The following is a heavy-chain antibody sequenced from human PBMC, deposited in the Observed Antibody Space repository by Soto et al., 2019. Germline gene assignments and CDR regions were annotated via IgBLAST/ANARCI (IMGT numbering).Heavy chain of an antibody. D-gene: IGHD1-26*01. V-gene: IGHV4-4*07. CDR1: GGSISSYY. CDR2: IYTSGST. Sequence: QVQLQESGPGLVKPSETLSLTCTVSGGSISSYYWSWIRQPAGKGLEWIGRIYTSGSTNYNPSLKSRVTMSVDTSKNQFSLKLSSVTAADTAVYYCARELGSGSSFFTGGSYYFDYWGQGTLVTVSS. J-gene: IGHJ4*02. CDR3: ARELGSGSSFFTGGSYYFDY.